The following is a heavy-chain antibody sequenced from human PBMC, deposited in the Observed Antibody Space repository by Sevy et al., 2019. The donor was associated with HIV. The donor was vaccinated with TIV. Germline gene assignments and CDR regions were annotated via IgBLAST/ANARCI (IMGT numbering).Heavy chain of an antibody. V-gene: IGHV1-2*02. CDR2: VDPNSGGT. D-gene: IGHD3-10*01. Sequence: ASVKVSCKASGYTFTGYYVHWVRQAPGQGLEWMGWVDPNSGGTNYGQKFQGRVTMTSDTSISTAYMELSGLRSDDTAVYHCARSVYGSGTYLNDYWGQGTLVTVSS. J-gene: IGHJ4*02. CDR1: GYTFTGYY. CDR3: ARSVYGSGTYLNDY.